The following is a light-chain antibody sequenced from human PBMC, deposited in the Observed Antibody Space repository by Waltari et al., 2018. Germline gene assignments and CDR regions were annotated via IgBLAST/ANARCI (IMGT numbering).Light chain of an antibody. J-gene: IGKJ1*01. Sequence: DIVMTQSPDSLAVSLGERATINCKSSQSVLYSSNNKNYLSWYQQKPGPPPKLLMYWESTRESGVPDRFSGSGSGTDFTLTISSLQAEDVAVYYCQQYYSTLWTFGQGTKVEIK. CDR3: QQYYSTLWT. V-gene: IGKV4-1*01. CDR1: QSVLYSSNNKNY. CDR2: WES.